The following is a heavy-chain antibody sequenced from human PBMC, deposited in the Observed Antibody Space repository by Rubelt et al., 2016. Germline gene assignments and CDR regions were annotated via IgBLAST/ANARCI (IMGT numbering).Heavy chain of an antibody. J-gene: IGHJ3*02. Sequence: QLQLQESGPGLVKPSETLSLTCTVSGGSISSSSYYWGWIRQPPGKGLEWIGSIYYSGSTYYNPSLKSRVTISVDTSKNQFSLKLSSVTAADTAVYYCARHGAAGRKGYDAFDIWGQGTMVTVSS. CDR3: ARHGAAGRKGYDAFDI. V-gene: IGHV4-39*01. CDR2: IYYSGST. D-gene: IGHD6-13*01. CDR1: GGSISSSSYY.